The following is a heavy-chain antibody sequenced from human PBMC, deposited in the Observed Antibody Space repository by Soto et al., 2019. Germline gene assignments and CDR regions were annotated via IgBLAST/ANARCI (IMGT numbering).Heavy chain of an antibody. CDR2: ILNDGSNR. V-gene: IGHV3-33*01. CDR1: GFTFSNYV. D-gene: IGHD3-10*01. Sequence: QVQLVESGGGVVQPGRSLRLSCAASGFTFSNYVMHWVRQAPGKGLEWVAVILNDGSNRYHADSVKDRFTISRDNSKNTLYLQMNSLRDEDTAVYYCARDDEYSGNGMDVWGQGTTVTVS. J-gene: IGHJ6*02. CDR3: ARDDEYSGNGMDV.